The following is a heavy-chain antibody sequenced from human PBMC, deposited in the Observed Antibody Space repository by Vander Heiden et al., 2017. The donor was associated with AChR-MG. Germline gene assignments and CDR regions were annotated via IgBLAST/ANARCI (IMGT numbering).Heavy chain of an antibody. CDR1: GCPFSSYA. Sequence: QVQLVQSGPGVTRPWSSAKVAWMASGCPFSSYAISWVRQGAGQGLEWMGGCIRSFGTANYAQKFQGRVTITADKSTSTAYRELSSLRSEDTAVYYCASAQDTAMANYYYYGMDVWGQGTTVTVSS. CDR3: ASAQDTAMANYYYYGMDV. D-gene: IGHD5-18*01. J-gene: IGHJ6*02. CDR2: CIRSFGTA. V-gene: IGHV1-69*06.